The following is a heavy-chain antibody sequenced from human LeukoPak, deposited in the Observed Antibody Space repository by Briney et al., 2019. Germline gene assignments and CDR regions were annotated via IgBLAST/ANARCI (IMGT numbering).Heavy chain of an antibody. CDR1: GGSFSGYY. Sequence: PSETLSLTCAVYGGSFSGYYWSWIRQPPGKGLEWIGEINHSGSTNYNPSLKSRVTISVDTSKNQFSLKLSSVTAADTAVYYCARAIRYSSSWYYFDYWGQGTLVTVSS. CDR3: ARAIRYSSSWYYFDY. D-gene: IGHD6-13*01. J-gene: IGHJ4*02. CDR2: INHSGST. V-gene: IGHV4-34*01.